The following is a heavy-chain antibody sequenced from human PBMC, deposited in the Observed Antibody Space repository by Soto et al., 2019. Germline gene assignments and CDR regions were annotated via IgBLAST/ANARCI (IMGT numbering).Heavy chain of an antibody. D-gene: IGHD3-10*01. J-gene: IGHJ4*02. CDR2: IISKTDGGTT. CDR1: GFSFSDAW. Sequence: EVQLVESGGGLVRPGGSRRLSCATSGFSFSDAWMTWVRQAPGRGLEWVGRIISKTDGGTTDYAAPVKGRFSISRDDSRNMLYLQMNTLTTEDTGVYYCTTDYYFGSGSGDYWGQGTLVTVSS. CDR3: TTDYYFGSGSGDY. V-gene: IGHV3-15*01.